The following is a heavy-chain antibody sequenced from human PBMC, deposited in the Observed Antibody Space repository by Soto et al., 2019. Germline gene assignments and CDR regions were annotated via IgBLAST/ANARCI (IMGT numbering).Heavy chain of an antibody. CDR1: KFTFKDYA. CDR3: ARVYIVAPELRPLDF. CDR2: ISWNSGTI. J-gene: IGHJ4*02. D-gene: IGHD3-16*02. V-gene: IGHV3-9*01. Sequence: EVQLVESGGGSVQPGRSLRLSCVASKFTFKDYAMHWVRQAPGKGLEWVSGISWNSGTIAYADSVQGRFTISRDKAKNSLYRLTDSLTAVDSVLCYSARVYIVAPELRPLDFWGEGTAVTVSS.